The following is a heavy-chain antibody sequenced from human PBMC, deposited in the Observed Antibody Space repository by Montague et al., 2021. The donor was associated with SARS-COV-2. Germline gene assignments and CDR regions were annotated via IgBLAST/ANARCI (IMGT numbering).Heavy chain of an antibody. J-gene: IGHJ2*01. V-gene: IGHV4-61*02. CDR1: GGSISNGSYN. D-gene: IGHD3-3*01. Sequence: TLSLTCTVSGGSISNGSYNWSWIWQPAGKGLEWIGRNYTSGSTNYNPSLKSRVTISVDTSKNQFSLKLSSVTAADTAVYYCARGALYSYAWSGLFLNWYIDHWGHGTLVTVSS. CDR3: ARGALYSYAWSGLFLNWYIDH. CDR2: NYTSGST.